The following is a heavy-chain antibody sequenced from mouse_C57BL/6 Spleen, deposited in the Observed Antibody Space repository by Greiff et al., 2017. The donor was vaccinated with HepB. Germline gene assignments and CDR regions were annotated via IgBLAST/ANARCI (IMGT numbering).Heavy chain of an antibody. V-gene: IGHV1-22*01. CDR1: GYTFTDYN. D-gene: IGHD1-1*01. Sequence: VQLQQSGSELVKPGASVKMSCKASGYTFTDYNMHWVKQSHGKSLEWIGYINPNNGGTGYNQKFKGKATLTVNKSSSTAYMELRSLTSEDSAVYYCARRDYGSRYAMDYWGQGTSVTVSS. CDR3: ARRDYGSRYAMDY. CDR2: INPNNGGT. J-gene: IGHJ4*01.